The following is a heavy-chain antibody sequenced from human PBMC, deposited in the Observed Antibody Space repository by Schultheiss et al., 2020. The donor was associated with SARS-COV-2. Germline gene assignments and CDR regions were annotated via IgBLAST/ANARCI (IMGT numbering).Heavy chain of an antibody. CDR3: AKDVDFGDYYGMDV. CDR2: ISGSGDRT. CDR1: GFTFSRNA. V-gene: IGHV3-23*01. J-gene: IGHJ6*02. D-gene: IGHD4-17*01. Sequence: GGSLRLSCAASGFTFSRNAMSWVRQAPGKGLEWVSSISGSGDRTNYADSVKGRFIITRDNSKNTLYLQMISLRADDTAVYYCAKDVDFGDYYGMDVWGQGTTVTVSS.